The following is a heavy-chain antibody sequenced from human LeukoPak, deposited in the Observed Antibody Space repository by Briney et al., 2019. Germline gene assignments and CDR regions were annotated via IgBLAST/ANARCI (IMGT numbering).Heavy chain of an antibody. Sequence: GESLKISCKGSGYSFSSYWLGWVRQMPGKGLAWMGIIYPGDSDTRYSPSFQGQVTISADKSISTAYLQWSSLKASDTAIYYCARRTSVTKVDIWGQGTMVTVSS. J-gene: IGHJ3*02. CDR3: ARRTSVTKVDI. D-gene: IGHD4-17*01. CDR2: IYPGDSDT. V-gene: IGHV5-51*01. CDR1: GYSFSSYW.